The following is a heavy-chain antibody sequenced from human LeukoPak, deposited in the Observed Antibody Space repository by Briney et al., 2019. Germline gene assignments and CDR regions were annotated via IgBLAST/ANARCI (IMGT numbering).Heavy chain of an antibody. Sequence: PSETLSLTCTVSGGSISSGGYYWSWIRQHPGKGLEWIGYIYYSGSTYYNPSLKSRVTISVDTSKNQFSLKLSSVTAADTAVYYCARDLRGWYSYFDYWGQGTLVTVSS. CDR2: IYYSGST. V-gene: IGHV4-31*03. D-gene: IGHD6-19*01. CDR3: ARDLRGWYSYFDY. CDR1: GGSISSGGYY. J-gene: IGHJ4*02.